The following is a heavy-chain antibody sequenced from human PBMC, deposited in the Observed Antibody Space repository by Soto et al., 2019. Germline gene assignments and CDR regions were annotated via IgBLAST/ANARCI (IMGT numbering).Heavy chain of an antibody. CDR2: ISGSGGST. D-gene: IGHD3-10*01. J-gene: IGHJ6*02. CDR3: AKGGGSGSYYNGVHYYYYGMDV. V-gene: IGHV3-23*01. CDR1: GFTFSSYA. Sequence: GGSLRLSCAASGFTFSSYAMSWVRQAPGKGLEWVSAISGSGGSTYYADSVKGRSTISRDNSKNTLYLQMNSLRAEDTAVYYCAKGGGSGSYYNGVHYYYYGMDVWGQGTTVTVSS.